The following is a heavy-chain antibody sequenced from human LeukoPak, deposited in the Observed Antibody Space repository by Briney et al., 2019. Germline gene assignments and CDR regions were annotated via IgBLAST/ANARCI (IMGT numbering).Heavy chain of an antibody. D-gene: IGHD3-3*01. Sequence: GGSLRLSCAASGFIFSTYAVHWVRQAPGKGLEYVSAISSNGDITYYANSVKGRFTISRDNSKNTLYLQMGSLRAEDMAVYYCARDRDEYYDFWRGYYFDYWGQGTLVTVSS. CDR1: GFIFSTYA. V-gene: IGHV3-64*01. J-gene: IGHJ4*02. CDR3: ARDRDEYYDFWRGYYFDY. CDR2: ISSNGDIT.